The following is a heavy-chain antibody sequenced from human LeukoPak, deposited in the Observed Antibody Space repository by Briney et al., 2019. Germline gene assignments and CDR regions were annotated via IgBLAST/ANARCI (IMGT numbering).Heavy chain of an antibody. CDR1: GFTFSDYY. V-gene: IGHV3-11*01. CDR2: ISGSGSTV. J-gene: IGHJ5*01. D-gene: IGHD4-23*01. Sequence: PGGSVRLSCAASGFTFSDYYMSWIRQAPGKGLEWGSYISGSGSTVYYAASVGGRFTISRESAKNSLFLQMNSLRAEDTAVYYCARDRGNSDPGDWFDSWGQGTLVTVSS. CDR3: ARDRGNSDPGDWFDS.